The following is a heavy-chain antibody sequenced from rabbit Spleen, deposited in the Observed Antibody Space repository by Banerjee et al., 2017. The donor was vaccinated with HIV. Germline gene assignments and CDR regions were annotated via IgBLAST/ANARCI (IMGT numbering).Heavy chain of an antibody. J-gene: IGHJ4*01. CDR1: GVSLSDKDV. D-gene: IGHD2-1*01. CDR3: ARGWKSGDALDV. V-gene: IGHV1S45*01. Sequence: QEQLVESGGGLVKPEGSLKLSCTASGVSLSDKDVMCWVRQAPGKGLEWIACINIVTGKSVYANWAKGRFTISKASSTTVTLQMTSLTAADTATYFCARGWKSGDALDVWGPGTLVTVS. CDR2: INIVTGKS.